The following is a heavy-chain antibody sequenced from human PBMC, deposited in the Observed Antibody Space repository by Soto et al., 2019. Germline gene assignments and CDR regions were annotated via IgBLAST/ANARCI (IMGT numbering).Heavy chain of an antibody. J-gene: IGHJ5*02. CDR3: ARVFSDSSSFFDP. Sequence: PSETLSLTCTVSGGSISSGGYYWSGIRQHPGKGLEWIGYIYYSGSTYYNPSLKSRVTISVDTSKNQFSLKLSSVTAADTAVYYCARVFSDSSSFFDPWGQAPLVTVSS. CDR2: IYYSGST. CDR1: GGSISSGGYY. V-gene: IGHV4-31*03. D-gene: IGHD6-13*01.